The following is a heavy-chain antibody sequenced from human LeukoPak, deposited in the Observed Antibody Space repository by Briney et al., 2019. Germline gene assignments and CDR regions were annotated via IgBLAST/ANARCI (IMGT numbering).Heavy chain of an antibody. J-gene: IGHJ4*02. V-gene: IGHV4-38-2*01. CDR3: ARGVGGSRWYVDY. CDR2: IYHSGTT. D-gene: IGHD6-13*01. CDR1: GYSISSDYY. Sequence: SETVSLTCAVSGYSISSDYYWGWIRQPPGKGLEWIGSIYHSGTTYYSPSLKSRVTISVDTCKNQFSLKLSSVTAADTAFYYCARGVGGSRWYVDYWGQGTLVTVSS.